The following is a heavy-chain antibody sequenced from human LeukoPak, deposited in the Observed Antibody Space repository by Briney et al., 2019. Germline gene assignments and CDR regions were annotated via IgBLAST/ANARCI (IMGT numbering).Heavy chain of an antibody. Sequence: GGSLRLSCAASGFTFDDYAMHWVRQAPGKGLEWVSGISWNSGSIGYADSVKGRFTISRDNAKNSLYLQMNSLRAEDMALYYCARVAYSGYVTGNDYWGQGTLVIVSS. V-gene: IGHV3-9*03. J-gene: IGHJ4*02. D-gene: IGHD5-12*01. CDR3: ARVAYSGYVTGNDY. CDR2: ISWNSGSI. CDR1: GFTFDDYA.